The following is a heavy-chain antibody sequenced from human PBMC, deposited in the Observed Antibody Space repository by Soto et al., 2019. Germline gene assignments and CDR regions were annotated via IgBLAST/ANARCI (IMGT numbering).Heavy chain of an antibody. D-gene: IGHD3-9*01. CDR1: GFTFSSYG. V-gene: IGHV3-33*01. CDR3: ARDTSVTWYYNILTGSQVGFDY. J-gene: IGHJ4*02. Sequence: GGSLRLSCAASGFTFSSYGMHWVRQAPGKGLEWVAVIWYDGSNKYYADSVKGRFTISRDNSKNTLYLQMNSLRAEDTAVYYCARDTSVTWYYNILTGSQVGFDYWGQGTLVTVSS. CDR2: IWYDGSNK.